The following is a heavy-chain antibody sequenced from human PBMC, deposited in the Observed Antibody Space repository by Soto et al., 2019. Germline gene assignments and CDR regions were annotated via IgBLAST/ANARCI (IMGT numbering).Heavy chain of an antibody. CDR1: GYTLTELS. D-gene: IGHD3-22*01. CDR3: ATSSDSSGYYYVGVFDY. Sequence: ASVKVSCKVSGYTLTELSMHWVRQAPGKGLEWMGGFDPEDGETIYARKFQGRVTMTEDTSTDTAYMELSSLRSEDTAVYYCATSSDSSGYYYVGVFDYWGQGTLVTVSS. CDR2: FDPEDGET. J-gene: IGHJ4*02. V-gene: IGHV1-24*01.